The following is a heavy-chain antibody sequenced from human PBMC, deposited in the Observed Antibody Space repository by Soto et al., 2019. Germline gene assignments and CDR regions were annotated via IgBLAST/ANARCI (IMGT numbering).Heavy chain of an antibody. CDR3: ETEGDSSGWYNWFDP. CDR2: ISSGTSTI. D-gene: IGHD3-22*01. J-gene: IGHJ5*02. V-gene: IGHV3-48*01. Sequence: EVQLAEAGGVLVQPGGSLRLSCAASGFTFSSYNMNWVRQAPGKGLEWVSYISSGTSTIYYADSVNGRFTISRDNAKNSLYLQMTSLRAEDTAVYYCETEGDSSGWYNWFDPWGQGTLVTVSS. CDR1: GFTFSSYN.